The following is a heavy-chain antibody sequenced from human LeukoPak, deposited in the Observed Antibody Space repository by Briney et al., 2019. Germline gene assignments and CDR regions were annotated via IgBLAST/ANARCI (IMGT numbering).Heavy chain of an antibody. CDR1: GGSISTSDNY. V-gene: IGHV4-39*07. Sequence: SETLSLTCIVSGGSISTSDNYWGWIRQPPGKGLEWIGSMHNTMSTYYNPSLKSRVTMSIDRSTNKFSLKLSSVTAADTAVYYCARGPGQLVRTPPRGWFDPWGQGTLVTVSS. CDR2: MHNTMST. J-gene: IGHJ5*02. CDR3: ARGPGQLVRTPPRGWFDP. D-gene: IGHD6-6*01.